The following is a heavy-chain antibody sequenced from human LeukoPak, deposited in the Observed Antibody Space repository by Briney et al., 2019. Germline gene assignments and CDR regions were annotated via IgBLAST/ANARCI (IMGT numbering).Heavy chain of an antibody. J-gene: IGHJ4*02. Sequence: GGSLRLSCAASGFTFSSYGMHWVRQAPGKGLEWVAVISYDGSNKYYADSVKGRFTISRDNSKSTLYLQMNSLRAEDTAVYYCAKEKCGGDCYSSRAFDYWGQGTLVTVSS. CDR1: GFTFSSYG. D-gene: IGHD2-21*02. CDR3: AKEKCGGDCYSSRAFDY. CDR2: ISYDGSNK. V-gene: IGHV3-30*18.